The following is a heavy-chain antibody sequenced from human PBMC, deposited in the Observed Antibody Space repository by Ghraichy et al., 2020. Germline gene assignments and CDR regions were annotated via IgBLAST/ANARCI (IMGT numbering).Heavy chain of an antibody. CDR2: ITSSSRKI. V-gene: IGHV3-48*02. Sequence: GGSLRLSCVGSGFTFDGYGLNWVRQSPGKGLEWVAYITSSSRKIFYAASVKGRFTTSRDNAKNSLSLQMNSLRDEDTAVYYCARDSRVVRFFYYDGMDVWGQGTQVTVSS. D-gene: IGHD4-23*01. CDR3: ARDSRVVRFFYYDGMDV. J-gene: IGHJ6*02. CDR1: GFTFDGYG.